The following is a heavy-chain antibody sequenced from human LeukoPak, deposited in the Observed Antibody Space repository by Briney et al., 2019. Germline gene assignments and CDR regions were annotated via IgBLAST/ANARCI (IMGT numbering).Heavy chain of an antibody. Sequence: PGGSLRLSCAASGFTFSDYYMSWIRQAPGKGLEWVSYISSSGSTIYYADSVKGRFTISRDNSKNTLYLQMNSLRAEDTAVYYCAKGHQRMGYYFDYWGQGTLVTVSS. V-gene: IGHV3-11*01. CDR3: AKGHQRMGYYFDY. D-gene: IGHD3-16*01. J-gene: IGHJ4*02. CDR2: ISSSGSTI. CDR1: GFTFSDYY.